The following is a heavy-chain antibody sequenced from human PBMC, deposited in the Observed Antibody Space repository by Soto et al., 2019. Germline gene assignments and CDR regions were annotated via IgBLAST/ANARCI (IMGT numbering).Heavy chain of an antibody. D-gene: IGHD5-18*01. CDR3: ARGIQYRYGMDV. CDR1: GFTFSSYG. Sequence: GGSLRLSCAASGFTFSSYGMHWVRQAPGKGLEWVAVIWYDGSNKYYADSVKGRFTISRDNSENTVYLQLNSLRAEDTAVYYCARGIQYRYGMDVWGQGTTVTVSS. J-gene: IGHJ6*02. V-gene: IGHV3-33*01. CDR2: IWYDGSNK.